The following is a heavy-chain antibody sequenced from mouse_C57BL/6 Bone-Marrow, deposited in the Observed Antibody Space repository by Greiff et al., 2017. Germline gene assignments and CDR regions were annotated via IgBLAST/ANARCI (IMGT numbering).Heavy chain of an antibody. CDR3: ARLEFDGSSGDWYFDV. J-gene: IGHJ1*03. CDR1: GYTFTSYD. Sequence: VKLVESGPELVKPGASVKLSCKASGYTFTSYDINWVKQRPGQGLEWIGWIYPRDGSTKYNEKFKGKATLTVDTSSSTAYMELHSLTSEDSAVYFGARLEFDGSSGDWYFDVGGTGTTVTVSS. V-gene: IGHV1-85*01. CDR2: IYPRDGST. D-gene: IGHD1-1*01.